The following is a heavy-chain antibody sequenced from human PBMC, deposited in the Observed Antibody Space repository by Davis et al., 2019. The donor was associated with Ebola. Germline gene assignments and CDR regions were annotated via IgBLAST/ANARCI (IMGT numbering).Heavy chain of an antibody. D-gene: IGHD3-10*01. V-gene: IGHV3-74*01. CDR2: INSDGSST. CDR1: GFTSSSYW. Sequence: PGGSLRLSCVASGFTSSSYWMHWVRQAPGKGLVWVSRINSDGSSTSYADSVKGRFTISRDNAKNTLYLQMNSLRAEDTAVYYCARGYGSGSYYYYGMDVWGQGTTVTVSS. CDR3: ARGYGSGSYYYYGMDV. J-gene: IGHJ6*02.